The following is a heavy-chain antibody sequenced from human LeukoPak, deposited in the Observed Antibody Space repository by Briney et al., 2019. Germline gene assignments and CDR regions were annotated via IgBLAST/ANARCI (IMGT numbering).Heavy chain of an antibody. CDR2: INHSGST. V-gene: IGHV4-34*01. D-gene: IGHD2-8*01. CDR1: GGSFSGYY. J-gene: IGHJ5*02. Sequence: SETLSLTCAVYGGSFSGYYWSWIRQPPGKGLESIGEINHSGSTNYNPSLKSRVTISVDTSKNQFSLKLSSVTAADTAVYYCARGGRYCTNGVCYMRFDPWGQGTLVTVSS. CDR3: ARGGRYCTNGVCYMRFDP.